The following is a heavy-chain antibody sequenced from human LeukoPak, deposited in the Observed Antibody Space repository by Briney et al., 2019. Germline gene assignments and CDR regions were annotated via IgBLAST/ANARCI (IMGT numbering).Heavy chain of an antibody. J-gene: IGHJ4*02. D-gene: IGHD2-2*01. Sequence: GGSLRLSCAASGFTFGDHAISWFRQAPGKGLEWVGFIRSKAYGGTTEYAASVKGRSTISRDDSKSIAYLQVNSLKTEDIAVYYCTRDQGWGGVSSTTDQTNDYWGQGTLVTVSS. CDR2: IRSKAYGGTT. V-gene: IGHV3-49*03. CDR3: TRDQGWGGVSSTTDQTNDY. CDR1: GFTFGDHA.